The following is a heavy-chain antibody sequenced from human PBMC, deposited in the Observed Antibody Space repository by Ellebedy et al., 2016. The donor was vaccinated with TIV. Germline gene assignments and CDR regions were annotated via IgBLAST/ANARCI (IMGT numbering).Heavy chain of an antibody. J-gene: IGHJ6*02. D-gene: IGHD5-18*01. Sequence: GESLKISCAASGFTFSSYWMHWVRQAPGKGLVWVSRMNSDGSITRFADSVRGRFTISRDNAKNMLYLQMRSLTAEDTDVYYCAREVDTSMADGLDVWGQGTTVTVSS. CDR1: GFTFSSYW. CDR2: MNSDGSIT. V-gene: IGHV3-74*01. CDR3: AREVDTSMADGLDV.